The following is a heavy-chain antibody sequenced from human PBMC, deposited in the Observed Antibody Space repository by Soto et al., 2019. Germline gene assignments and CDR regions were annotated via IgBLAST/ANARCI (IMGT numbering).Heavy chain of an antibody. Sequence: ASVKGSCKASGYTFTRYDINWVRQATGQGLEWMGWMNPNSGNTGYAQKFQGRVTMTRNTSISTAYVELSSLRSEDTAVYYCARGPEPYDFLSGYYYYGIDVWGQGTTVTVSS. D-gene: IGHD3-3*01. CDR2: MNPNSGNT. CDR1: GYTFTRYD. V-gene: IGHV1-8*01. CDR3: ARGPEPYDFLSGYYYYGIDV. J-gene: IGHJ6*02.